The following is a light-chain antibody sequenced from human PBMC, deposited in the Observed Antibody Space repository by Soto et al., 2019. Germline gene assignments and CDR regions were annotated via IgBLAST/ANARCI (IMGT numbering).Light chain of an antibody. V-gene: IGKV1-27*01. Sequence: DFQMTQSPSSLSASVGDRVTITCRASQGIRNNLAWYQLKPGKVPRLVIYSASTLQSGVPSRFSGSGSGTDFTLTISSLQPEDVGTYYCQKCTGAPFTFGPGTTGDLK. CDR1: QGIRNN. CDR2: SAS. J-gene: IGKJ3*01. CDR3: QKCTGAPFT.